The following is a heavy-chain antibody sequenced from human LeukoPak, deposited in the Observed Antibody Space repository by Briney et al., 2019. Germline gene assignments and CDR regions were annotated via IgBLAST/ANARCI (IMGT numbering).Heavy chain of an antibody. J-gene: IGHJ3*02. CDR2: IIPIFGTA. CDR1: RGTFSTYA. D-gene: IGHD1-26*01. V-gene: IGHV1-69*13. Sequence: SVKVSCKASRGTFSTYAISCVRQAPGQRLEWMGGIIPIFGTANYAQKFQGRVTITADESTSTAYMELSSLRSEDTAVYYCARSDHNSWNAFDIWGQGTMVTVSS. CDR3: ARSDHNSWNAFDI.